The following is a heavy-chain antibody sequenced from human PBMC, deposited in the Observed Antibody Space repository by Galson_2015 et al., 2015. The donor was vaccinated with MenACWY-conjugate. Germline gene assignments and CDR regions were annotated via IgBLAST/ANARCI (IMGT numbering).Heavy chain of an antibody. V-gene: IGHV3-7*01. CDR3: ARAKEHWLSETFEV. CDR1: GFTFSNYW. CDR2: IKHDGSGK. D-gene: IGHD3-3*02. J-gene: IGHJ3*01. Sequence: SLRLSCAPSGFTFSNYWMGWVRQAPGKGLEWVANIKHDGSGKFYADSVKGRFIISRDNAKNSLYLQMNSLRGEDTAVYYCARAKEHWLSETFEVWGQGTVVAVSS.